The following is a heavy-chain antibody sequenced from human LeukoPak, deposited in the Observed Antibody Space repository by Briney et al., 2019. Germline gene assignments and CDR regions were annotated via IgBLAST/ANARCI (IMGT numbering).Heavy chain of an antibody. Sequence: PGGSLRLSCAASGFTFSSYAMSWVRQAPGKGLEWVSSISSSSSYIYYADSVKGRFTISRDNAKNSLYLQMNSLRAEDTAVYYCAKGLTLRRFDAFDIWGQGTMVTVSS. CDR2: ISSSSSYI. CDR3: AKGLTLRRFDAFDI. V-gene: IGHV3-21*01. J-gene: IGHJ3*02. D-gene: IGHD1-20*01. CDR1: GFTFSSYA.